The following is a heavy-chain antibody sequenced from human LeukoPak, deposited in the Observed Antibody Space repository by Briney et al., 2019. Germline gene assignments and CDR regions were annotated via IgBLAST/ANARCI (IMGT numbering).Heavy chain of an antibody. J-gene: IGHJ3*02. CDR3: ARSYYYGSGSFAFDI. D-gene: IGHD3-10*01. V-gene: IGHV3-74*03. CDR2: VNSAGSGT. Sequence: GGSLRLSCAASEFTFSNDWMHWVRQAPGEGLVWVSRVNSAGSGTTYADSVKGRFTISRDNAKNTLYLQMNSLRAEDTAVYYCARSYYYGSGSFAFDIWGQGTMVTVSS. CDR1: EFTFSNDW.